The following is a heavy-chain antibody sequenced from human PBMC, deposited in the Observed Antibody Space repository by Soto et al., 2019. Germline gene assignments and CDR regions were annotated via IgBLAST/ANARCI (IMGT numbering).Heavy chain of an antibody. J-gene: IGHJ4*02. D-gene: IGHD3-10*01. Sequence: EVQLVESGGGLVKPGGSLRLSCAASGFTFSSYSMNWVRQAPGKRLEWVSSISSSSSYIYYADSVKGRFTISRDNAKNSLYLQMNSLRAEDTAVYYCARDLGRITMVRGVIGYWGQGTLVTVSS. CDR3: ARDLGRITMVRGVIGY. CDR2: ISSSSSYI. CDR1: GFTFSSYS. V-gene: IGHV3-21*01.